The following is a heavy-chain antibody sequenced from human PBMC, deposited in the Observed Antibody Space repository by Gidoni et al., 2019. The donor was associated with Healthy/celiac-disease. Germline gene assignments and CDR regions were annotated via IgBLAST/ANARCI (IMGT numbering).Heavy chain of an antibody. J-gene: IGHJ5*02. V-gene: IGHV4-34*01. CDR2: INHSGST. D-gene: IGHD5-12*01. CDR1: GGSFSGYY. CDR3: ARIAGRRWLPYGWFDP. Sequence: QVQLQQWGAGLLKPSETLSLTCAVYGGSFSGYYWSWIRQPPGKGLEWIGEINHSGSTNYNPSLKSRVTISVDTSKNQFSLKLSSVTAADTAVYYCARIAGRRWLPYGWFDPWGQGTLVTVSS.